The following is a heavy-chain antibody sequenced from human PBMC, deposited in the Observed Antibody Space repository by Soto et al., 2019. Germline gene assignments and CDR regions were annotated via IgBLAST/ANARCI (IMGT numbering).Heavy chain of an antibody. V-gene: IGHV4-59*08. Sequence: PSETLSLTCTVYGGSISSYYWSWIRQPPGKGLEWIGYIYYSGSTNYNPSLKSRVTISVDTSKNQFSLKLSSVTAADTAVYYCERLPRVLIFDYWGQGTLVTVSS. CDR1: GGSISSYY. CDR3: ERLPRVLIFDY. J-gene: IGHJ4*02. CDR2: IYYSGST.